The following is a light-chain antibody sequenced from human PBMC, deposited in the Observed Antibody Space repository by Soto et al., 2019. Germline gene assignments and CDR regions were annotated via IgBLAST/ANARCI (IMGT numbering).Light chain of an antibody. CDR3: QQCNDWPWT. CDR1: QSVSGN. Sequence: EIVMTQSPVTLSVSPGERATLSCRASQSVSGNLAWYQQKPGQAPRLLIYGASTRTTGIPARFSGSGSGTDFTLTISSLQSEDFAVYYCQQCNDWPWTFGQGTKVEFK. J-gene: IGKJ1*01. V-gene: IGKV3-15*01. CDR2: GAS.